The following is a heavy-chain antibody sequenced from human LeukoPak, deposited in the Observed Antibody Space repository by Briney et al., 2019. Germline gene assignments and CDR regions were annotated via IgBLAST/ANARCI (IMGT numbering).Heavy chain of an antibody. J-gene: IGHJ4*02. D-gene: IGHD1-26*01. Sequence: GGSLRLSCAASGFTFSSYSMNWVRQAPGKGLEWVSYISSSSSTIYYADSVKGRFTISRDNAKNSLYLQMNSLRAEDTAVYYCARVYGGSYRLPLDYWGQGTLVTVSS. CDR2: ISSSSSTI. CDR1: GFTFSSYS. CDR3: ARVYGGSYRLPLDY. V-gene: IGHV3-48*04.